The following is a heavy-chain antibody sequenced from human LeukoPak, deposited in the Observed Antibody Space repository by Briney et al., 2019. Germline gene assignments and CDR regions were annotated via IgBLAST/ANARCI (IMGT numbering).Heavy chain of an antibody. Sequence: PGGSLRLSCAASGFTFSSYAMHWVRQAPGKGLEGVAVISYDGSNKYYADSVKGRFTISRDNSKNTLYLQMNSLRAEDTAVYYCARDRAYRITMVRGVLDYWGQGTLVTVSS. CDR2: ISYDGSNK. D-gene: IGHD3-10*01. CDR3: ARDRAYRITMVRGVLDY. CDR1: GFTFSSYA. J-gene: IGHJ4*02. V-gene: IGHV3-30*04.